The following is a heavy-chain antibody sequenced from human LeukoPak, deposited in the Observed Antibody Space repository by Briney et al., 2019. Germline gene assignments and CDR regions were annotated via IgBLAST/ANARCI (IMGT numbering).Heavy chain of an antibody. V-gene: IGHV4-39*01. CDR1: GVSISTSTHY. CDR3: VRQGGWGGAASLIEF. D-gene: IGHD2-15*01. CDR2: MFYRGTT. Sequence: PSETLSLTCTVSGVSISTSTHYWAWIRQPPGRGLEWIASMFYRGTTYYNASLRSRVTLSVDTSMNQFPLKLSSVTASDTATFYCVRQGGWGGAASLIEFWGQGTLVTVSS. J-gene: IGHJ4*02.